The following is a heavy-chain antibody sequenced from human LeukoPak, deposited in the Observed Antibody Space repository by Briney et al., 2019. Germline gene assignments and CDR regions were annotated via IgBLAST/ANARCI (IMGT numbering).Heavy chain of an antibody. Sequence: SETLSLTCTASGGSITSYYWSWIRQPPGKGLEWIGYIYYSGSANYNPSLKSRVTISVDTSKNQFSLKLSSVTAADTAVYYCARGPYSRGHKPQETYWYFDLWGRGTQVTVSS. CDR3: ARGPYSRGHKPQETYWYFDL. CDR1: GGSITSYY. V-gene: IGHV4-59*01. D-gene: IGHD3-22*01. J-gene: IGHJ2*01. CDR2: IYYSGSA.